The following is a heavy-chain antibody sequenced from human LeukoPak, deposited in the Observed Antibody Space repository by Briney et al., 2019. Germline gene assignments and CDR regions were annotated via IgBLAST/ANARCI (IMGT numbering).Heavy chain of an antibody. D-gene: IGHD3-10*01. J-gene: IGHJ6*03. V-gene: IGHV1-69*06. CDR2: IIPIFGTA. CDR1: GGTFSSYA. Sequence: ASVKVSCKASGGTFSSYAISWVRQAPGQGLEWMGGIIPIFGTANYAQKFQGRVTITADKSTSTAYMELSSLRSEDTAVYYCARASGVEGEDEQYCYDMDVWGKGTTVTVSS. CDR3: ARASGVEGEDEQYCYDMDV.